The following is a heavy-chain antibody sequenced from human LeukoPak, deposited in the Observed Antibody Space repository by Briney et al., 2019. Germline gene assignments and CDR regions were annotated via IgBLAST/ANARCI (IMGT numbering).Heavy chain of an antibody. D-gene: IGHD2-2*01. CDR1: GGSISSGGYS. CDR3: ARGLVVVPAAIEWFDP. Sequence: SETLSLTCAVSGGSISSGGYSWSWIRQPPGKGLEWIGYIYHSGSTYHNPSLKSRVTISVDRSKNQFSLKLSSVTAADTAVYYCARGLVVVPAAIEWFDPWGQGTLVTVSS. CDR2: IYHSGST. J-gene: IGHJ5*02. V-gene: IGHV4-30-2*01.